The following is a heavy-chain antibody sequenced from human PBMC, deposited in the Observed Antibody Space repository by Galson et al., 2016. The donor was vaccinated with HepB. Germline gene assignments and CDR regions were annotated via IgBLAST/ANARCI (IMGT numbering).Heavy chain of an antibody. Sequence: SLRLSCAASGSTFSSYAMNWVRQAPGKGLEWVAAVSGSAAGTEYGITTDYADSVKGRFTISRDNSKNTLYLQMNSLRAEDTAVYYCAKVGPSCSSTRCSDYYFDYWGQGTLVTVSS. CDR1: GSTFSSYA. J-gene: IGHJ4*02. CDR2: VSGSAAGTEYGITT. V-gene: IGHV3-23*01. D-gene: IGHD2-2*01. CDR3: AKVGPSCSSTRCSDYYFDY.